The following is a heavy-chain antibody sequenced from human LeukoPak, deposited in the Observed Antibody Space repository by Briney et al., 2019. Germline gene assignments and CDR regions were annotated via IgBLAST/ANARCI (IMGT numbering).Heavy chain of an antibody. V-gene: IGHV4-30-2*01. CDR2: IYHSGST. Sequence: PSQTLSLTCAVSGGSISGGGYSWSWIRQPPGKGLEWIGYIYHSGSTYYNPSLKSRVTISVDRSKNQFSLKLSSVTAADTAVYYCARTLQRPNWFDPWGQGTLVTVSS. CDR1: GGSISGGGYS. J-gene: IGHJ5*02. CDR3: ARTLQRPNWFDP.